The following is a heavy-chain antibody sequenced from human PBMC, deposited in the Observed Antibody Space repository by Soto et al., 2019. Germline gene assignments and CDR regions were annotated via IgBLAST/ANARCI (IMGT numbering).Heavy chain of an antibody. D-gene: IGHD3-10*01. CDR3: ARDPGIDYYYYGMDV. CDR1: GGSISSYY. V-gene: IGHV4-59*01. J-gene: IGHJ6*02. CDR2: IYYSGST. Sequence: SETLSLTCTVSGGSISSYYWSWIRQPPGKGLEWIGYIYYSGSTNYNPSLKSRVTISVDTSKNQFSLKLSSVTAADTAVYYCARDPGIDYYYYGMDVWGQGTTVTVSS.